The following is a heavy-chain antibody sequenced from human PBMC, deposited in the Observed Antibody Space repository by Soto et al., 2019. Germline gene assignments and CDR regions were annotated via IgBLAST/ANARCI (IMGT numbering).Heavy chain of an antibody. CDR2: ISGSGGST. J-gene: IGHJ4*02. Sequence: PGGSLRLSCAASGFTFSSYAMSWVRQAPGKGLEWVSAISGSGGSTYYADSVKGRFTISRDNSKNTLYLQMNSLRAEDTAVYYCAKDRSTVPYSSPAEFDYWGQGTLVTVSS. D-gene: IGHD4-17*01. V-gene: IGHV3-23*01. CDR1: GFTFSSYA. CDR3: AKDRSTVPYSSPAEFDY.